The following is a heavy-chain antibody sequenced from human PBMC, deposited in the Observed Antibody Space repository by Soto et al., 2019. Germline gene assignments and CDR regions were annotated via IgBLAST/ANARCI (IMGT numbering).Heavy chain of an antibody. D-gene: IGHD2-15*01. CDR1: GYTFTSYG. J-gene: IGHJ6*02. Sequence: QVQLVQSGAEVKKPGASVKVSCKASGYTFTSYGISWVRQAPGQGLEWMGWISAYNGNTNYAQKLQGRVTMTTDTATSTAYMELRSLRSDDTAVYYCAREGSVVVVAGPFYYYYGMDVWGQGTTVTVSS. CDR2: ISAYNGNT. CDR3: AREGSVVVVAGPFYYYYGMDV. V-gene: IGHV1-18*04.